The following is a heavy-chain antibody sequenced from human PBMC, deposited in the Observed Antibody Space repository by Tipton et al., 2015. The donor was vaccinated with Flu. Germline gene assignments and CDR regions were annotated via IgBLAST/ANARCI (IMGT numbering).Heavy chain of an antibody. V-gene: IGHV4-4*07. D-gene: IGHD2-2*02. CDR2: FYGSGTV. Sequence: LRLSCTVSGDSISGFLWNWIRQPAGKGLEWIGHFYGSGTVDYNPSLESRATMSVDTSKNQFSLTLKSVTAADTAVYYCARGVGTSWYTTKWGQGILVTVS. CDR1: GDSISGFL. CDR3: ARGVGTSWYTTK. J-gene: IGHJ4*02.